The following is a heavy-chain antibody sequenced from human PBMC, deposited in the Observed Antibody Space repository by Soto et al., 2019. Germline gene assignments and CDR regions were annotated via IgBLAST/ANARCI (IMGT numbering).Heavy chain of an antibody. J-gene: IGHJ4*02. Sequence: EVQLVESGGGLGKPGGSLRLSCAASGFTFSSYSMNWVRQAPGKGLEWVSSISSSSSYIYYADSVKGRFTISRDNAKNSLYLLMISLRAEETAVYYCARDGGVGYFDYWGQGSLATVSS. CDR3: ARDGGVGYFDY. CDR2: ISSSSSYI. V-gene: IGHV3-21*01. CDR1: GFTFSSYS. D-gene: IGHD2-8*02.